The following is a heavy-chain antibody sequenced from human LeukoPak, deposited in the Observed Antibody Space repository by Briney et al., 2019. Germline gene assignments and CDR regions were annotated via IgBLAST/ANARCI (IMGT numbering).Heavy chain of an antibody. CDR1: GFTFSSYA. D-gene: IGHD3-22*01. CDR2: ISGSGGST. V-gene: IGHV3-23*01. CDR3: AKDPRGYYYDSSGYYYGNY. J-gene: IGHJ4*02. Sequence: GGSLRLSCAASGFTFSSYAMSWVRQAPGKGLEWVSAISGSGGSTYYADSVKGRFTISRDNSKNTLYLQMNSLRAEDTAVYYCAKDPRGYYYDSSGYYYGNYWGQGTLVTVSS.